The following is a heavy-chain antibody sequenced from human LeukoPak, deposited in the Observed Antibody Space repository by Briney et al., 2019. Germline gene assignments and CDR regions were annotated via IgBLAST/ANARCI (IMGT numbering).Heavy chain of an antibody. J-gene: IGHJ4*02. CDR2: ISAYNGNT. V-gene: IGHV1-18*01. CDR3: ARSAVADTLSAYYFEY. CDR1: GYTFTSYG. D-gene: IGHD6-19*01. Sequence: ASVKVSCKASGYTFTSYGISWVRQAPGQGLEWMGWISAYNGNTNYAQEFQGRVTMTTDTSTNTASMELRSLRSDDTAVYYCARSAVADTLSAYYFEYWGQGTLVTVSS.